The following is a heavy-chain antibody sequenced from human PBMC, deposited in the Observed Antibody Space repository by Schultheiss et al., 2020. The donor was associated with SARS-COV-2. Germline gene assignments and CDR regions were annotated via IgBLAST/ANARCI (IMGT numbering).Heavy chain of an antibody. CDR3: ARAPYSSGWYFDY. CDR2: ISGSGGST. J-gene: IGHJ4*02. CDR1: GFTFSSYS. D-gene: IGHD6-19*01. Sequence: GGSLRLSCAASGFTFSSYSMNWVRQAPGKGLEWVSAISGSGGSTYYADSVKGRFTISRDNSKNTLYLQMNSLRAEDTAVYYCARAPYSSGWYFDYWGQGTLVTVSS. V-gene: IGHV3-23*01.